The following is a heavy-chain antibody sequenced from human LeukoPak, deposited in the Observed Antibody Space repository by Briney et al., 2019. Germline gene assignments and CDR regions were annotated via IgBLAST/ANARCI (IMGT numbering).Heavy chain of an antibody. CDR3: ARDIAYSSSWSYYYYYYMDV. J-gene: IGHJ6*03. CDR1: GYTFTSYG. V-gene: IGHV1-18*01. D-gene: IGHD6-13*01. Sequence: GASVKVSCKASGYTFTSYGISWVRQAPGQGLEWMGWISAYNGNTNYAQKLQGRVTMTTDTSTSTAYMDLRSLRSDDTAVYYCARDIAYSSSWSYYYYYYMDVWGKGTTVTISS. CDR2: ISAYNGNT.